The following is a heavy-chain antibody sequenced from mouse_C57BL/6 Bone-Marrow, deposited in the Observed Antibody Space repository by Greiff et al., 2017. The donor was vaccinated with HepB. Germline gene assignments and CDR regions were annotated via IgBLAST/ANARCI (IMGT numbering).Heavy chain of an antibody. V-gene: IGHV3-8*01. CDR3: ARWRDYVGFAY. CDR1: GYSITSDY. D-gene: IGHD1-1*01. CDR2: ISYSGST. J-gene: IGHJ3*01. Sequence: EVQLQESGPGLAKPSQTLSLTCSVTGYSITSDYWNWLRKFPGNKLEYMGYISYSGSTYYNPSLKSRISITRDTSKNQYYLQLNSVTTEDTATYYCARWRDYVGFAYWGQGTLVTVSA.